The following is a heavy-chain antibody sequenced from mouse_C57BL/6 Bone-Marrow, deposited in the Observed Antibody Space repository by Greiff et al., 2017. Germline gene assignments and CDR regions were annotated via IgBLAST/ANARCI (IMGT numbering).Heavy chain of an antibody. D-gene: IGHD1-1*01. Sequence: QVQLQQSGPELVKPGASVKLSCKASGYTFTSYDINWVKQRPGQGLEWIGWIYPRDGSTKYNETFKGKATVTVDTSSSTAYMELHSLTSEDTAVYFCARDYGSSYWYFDVWGTGTTVTVSS. CDR2: IYPRDGST. V-gene: IGHV1-85*01. CDR1: GYTFTSYD. J-gene: IGHJ1*03. CDR3: ARDYGSSYWYFDV.